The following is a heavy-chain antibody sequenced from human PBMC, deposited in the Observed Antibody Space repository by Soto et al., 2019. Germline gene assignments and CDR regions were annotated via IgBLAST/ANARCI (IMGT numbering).Heavy chain of an antibody. CDR3: AKEAYYYDSSGYYPDY. CDR2: ISGSGGST. Sequence: GGSLRLSCAASGFTFSSYAMSWVRQAPGKGLEWVSAISGSGGSTYYADSVKGRFTISRDNSKNTLYLQMNSLRAEDTAVYYCAKEAYYYDSSGYYPDYWGQGTLVTVSS. CDR1: GFTFSSYA. V-gene: IGHV3-23*01. J-gene: IGHJ4*02. D-gene: IGHD3-22*01.